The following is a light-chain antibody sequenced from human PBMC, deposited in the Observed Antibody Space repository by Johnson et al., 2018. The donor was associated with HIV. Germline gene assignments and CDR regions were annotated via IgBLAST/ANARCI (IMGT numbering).Light chain of an antibody. CDR3: GPWDSSLSAFYV. J-gene: IGLJ1*01. CDR1: SSNIGNNY. CDR2: DNN. Sequence: QSVLTQSPSVSAAPGQKVTISCSGSSSNIGNNYVSWYQQLPGTAPKLLIYDNNKRPSGIPDRFSGSKSGTSATLGITGLQTGDEADYYCGPWDSSLSAFYVFGTGTKVTVL. V-gene: IGLV1-51*01.